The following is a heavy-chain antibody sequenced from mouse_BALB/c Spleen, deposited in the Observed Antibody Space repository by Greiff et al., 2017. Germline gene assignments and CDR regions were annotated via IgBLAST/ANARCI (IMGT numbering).Heavy chain of an antibody. Sequence: EVQLQQSGTVLARPGASVKMSCKASGYTFTSYWMHWVKQRPGQGLERIGAIYPGNSDTSFNQKFKGKAKLTAVTSTSTAYMELSSLTNEDSAVYYCTGTMITPYYAMDYWGQGTSVTVSS. J-gene: IGHJ4*01. CDR3: TGTMITPYYAMDY. CDR2: IYPGNSDT. CDR1: GYTFTSYW. D-gene: IGHD2-4*01. V-gene: IGHV1-5*01.